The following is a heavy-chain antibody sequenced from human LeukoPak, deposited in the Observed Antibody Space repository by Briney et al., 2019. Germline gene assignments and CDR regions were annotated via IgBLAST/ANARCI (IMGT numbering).Heavy chain of an antibody. J-gene: IGHJ4*02. CDR3: ARFAAPAYDSSGYYEGQDFDY. V-gene: IGHV4-31*03. Sequence: SETLSLTCTVSGGSISSGGYYWSWIRQHPGKGLEWIGYIYYSGSTYYNPSLKSRVTISVDTSKNQFSLKLSSVTAADTAVYYCARFAAPAYDSSGYYEGQDFDYWGQGTLVTVSS. CDR2: IYYSGST. D-gene: IGHD3-22*01. CDR1: GGSISSGGYY.